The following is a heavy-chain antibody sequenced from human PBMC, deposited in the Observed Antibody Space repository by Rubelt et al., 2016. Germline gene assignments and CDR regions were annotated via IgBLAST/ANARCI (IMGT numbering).Heavy chain of an antibody. D-gene: IGHD4-11*01. CDR1: GFKFTGYF. CDR3: ARDLNYGPDY. J-gene: IGHJ4*02. Sequence: QVQLVQSGAEVKNPGASMKVSCKASGFKFTGYFMHWIRQAPGQGLKWMGWIHPDSGVTNSAQKFQGRVSITRDKSCTTVYLELSTLTFDDTVVYYCARDLNYGPDYWGQGTLVTVSS. V-gene: IGHV1-2*02. CDR2: IHPDSGVT.